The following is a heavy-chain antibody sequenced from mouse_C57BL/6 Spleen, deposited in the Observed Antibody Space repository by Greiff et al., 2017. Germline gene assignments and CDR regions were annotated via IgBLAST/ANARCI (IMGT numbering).Heavy chain of an antibody. Sequence: VKLMESGAELMKPGASVKLSCKATGYTFTGYWIEWVKQRPGHGLEWIGEILPGSGSTTYNEKFKGKATLTADTSSNTAYMQLSSLTTEDSAIYYCARVYDYDYAMDYWGQGTSVTVSS. CDR1: GYTFTGYW. J-gene: IGHJ4*01. D-gene: IGHD2-4*01. CDR3: ARVYDYDYAMDY. V-gene: IGHV1-9*01. CDR2: ILPGSGST.